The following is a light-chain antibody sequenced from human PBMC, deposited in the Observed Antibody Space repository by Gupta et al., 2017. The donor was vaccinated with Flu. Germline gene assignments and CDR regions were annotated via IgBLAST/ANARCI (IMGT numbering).Light chain of an antibody. CDR1: QGIGNA. CDR2: AAS. Sequence: PSSLSASVGDRVTITCRASQGIGNALGWYQQKPGKAPKRLIYAASTLQSGVTSRFSGSGSGTEFTLTISDLQPEDFATYYCRQQNSYSLTFGGGTKVEIK. J-gene: IGKJ4*01. CDR3: RQQNSYSLT. V-gene: IGKV1-17*02.